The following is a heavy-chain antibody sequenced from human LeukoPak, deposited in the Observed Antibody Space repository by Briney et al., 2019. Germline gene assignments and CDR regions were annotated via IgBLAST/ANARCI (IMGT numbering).Heavy chain of an antibody. D-gene: IGHD6-13*01. CDR3: ARDTSRSSSWYYVDY. Sequence: ASVKVSCKASGYTFISYGISWVRQAPGQGLEWMGWISAYNGNTNYAQKLQGRVTMTTDTSTSTAYMELRSLRSDDTAVYYCARDTSRSSSWYYVDYWGQGTLVTVSP. CDR2: ISAYNGNT. CDR1: GYTFISYG. V-gene: IGHV1-18*01. J-gene: IGHJ4*02.